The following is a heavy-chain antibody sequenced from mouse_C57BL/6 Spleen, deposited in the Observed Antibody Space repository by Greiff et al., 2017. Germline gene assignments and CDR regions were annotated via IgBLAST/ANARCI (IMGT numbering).Heavy chain of an antibody. V-gene: IGHV1-76*01. J-gene: IGHJ3*01. D-gene: IGHD2-5*01. CDR3: AIEGIPDYSNYGPFAY. CDR1: GYTFTDYY. Sequence: VKLMESGAELVRPGASVKLSCKASGYTFTDYYINWVKQRPGQGLEWIARIYPGSGNTYYNEKFKGKATLTAEKSSSTAYMQLSSLTSEDSAVYFCAIEGIPDYSNYGPFAYWGQGTLVTVSA. CDR2: IYPGSGNT.